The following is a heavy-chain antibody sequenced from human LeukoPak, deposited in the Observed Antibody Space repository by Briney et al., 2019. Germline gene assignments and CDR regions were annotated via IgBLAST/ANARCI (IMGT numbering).Heavy chain of an antibody. CDR3: ATGLRVVITHFDY. CDR2: FDPEDGET. Sequence: ASVKASCKVSGYTLTELSMHWVRQAPGKGLEWMGGFDPEDGETIYAQKFQGRVTMTEDTSTDTAYMELSSLRSEDTAVYYCATGLRVVITHFDYWGQGTLVTVSS. V-gene: IGHV1-24*01. CDR1: GYTLTELS. D-gene: IGHD3-22*01. J-gene: IGHJ4*02.